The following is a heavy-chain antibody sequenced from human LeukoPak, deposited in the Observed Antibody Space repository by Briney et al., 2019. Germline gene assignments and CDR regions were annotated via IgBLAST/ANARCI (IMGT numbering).Heavy chain of an antibody. J-gene: IGHJ4*02. CDR1: GFSVSRNS. V-gene: IGHV3-23*01. Sequence: GGSLRLSCAASGFSVSRNSLSWVRQAPGQGLEWVSTISDSGGSTYYADSVKGRFTLSRDNSKSTLSLQMNSLRADDTAVYYCAIQNFDYWGQGTLVTVSS. CDR3: AIQNFDY. CDR2: ISDSGGST.